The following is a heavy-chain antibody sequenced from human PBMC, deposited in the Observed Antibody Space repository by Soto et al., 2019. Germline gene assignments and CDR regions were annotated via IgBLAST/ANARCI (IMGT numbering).Heavy chain of an antibody. CDR1: GFTVSSNH. J-gene: IGHJ4*02. D-gene: IGHD1-26*01. CDR3: ARDSGKSNYFDY. Sequence: EVQLVESGGGLVQPGGSLRLSCAASGFTVSSNHISWVRQAPGKGLEWVSVIYTGGSTYYADSVKGRFTISRHNSKNTVYLQMNSLRAEDTAVYYCARDSGKSNYFDYWRQGTLVTVSS. V-gene: IGHV3-53*04. CDR2: IYTGGST.